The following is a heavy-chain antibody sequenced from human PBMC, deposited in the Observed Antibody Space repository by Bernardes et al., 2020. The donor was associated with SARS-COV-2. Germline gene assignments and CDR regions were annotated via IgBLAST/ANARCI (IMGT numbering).Heavy chain of an antibody. Sequence: GGSLRLSCAASGFTFSDYYMSWIRQAPGKGLEWVSYISSSGSVQYYADSVKGRFTISRDNAKKSVYLQANSLRAEDTAVYYCARTPSYWGWFDPWGQGTLVTVSS. CDR2: ISSSGSVQ. J-gene: IGHJ5*02. V-gene: IGHV3-11*01. CDR1: GFTFSDYY. D-gene: IGHD3-10*01. CDR3: ARTPSYWGWFDP.